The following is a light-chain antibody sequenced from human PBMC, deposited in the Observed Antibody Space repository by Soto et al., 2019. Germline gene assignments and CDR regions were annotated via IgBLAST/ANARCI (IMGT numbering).Light chain of an antibody. V-gene: IGKV3-15*01. CDR2: GAS. J-gene: IGKJ1*01. CDR3: QQYNNWPWT. Sequence: EIVMTQSPATLSVSPGERATLSCRASQSVSSNLAWYQQKPGQAPRRLIYGASTKATGIPAMFSGSVSGTEFTLTISSLQSEDFAVYYCQQYNNWPWTFGQGTKVEIK. CDR1: QSVSSN.